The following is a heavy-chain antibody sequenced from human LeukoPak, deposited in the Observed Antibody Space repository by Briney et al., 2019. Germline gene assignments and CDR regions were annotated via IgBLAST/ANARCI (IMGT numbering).Heavy chain of an antibody. CDR2: IKQDGSEK. J-gene: IGHJ3*02. CDR3: ARVWGDSSGYYRIHAFDI. V-gene: IGHV3-7*01. D-gene: IGHD3-22*01. Sequence: GGSLRLSCAASGFTFSSYWMSWVRQAPGKGLEWVANIKQDGSEKYYVDSVKGRFTISRDNAKNSLYLQMNSLRAEDTAVYYCARVWGDSSGYYRIHAFDIWGQGTMVTVSS. CDR1: GFTFSSYW.